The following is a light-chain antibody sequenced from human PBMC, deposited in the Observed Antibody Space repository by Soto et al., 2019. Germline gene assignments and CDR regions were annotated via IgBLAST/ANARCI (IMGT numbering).Light chain of an antibody. CDR3: QSYDSSLSGWV. J-gene: IGLJ3*02. CDR1: NSNIGAGYD. V-gene: IGLV1-40*01. CDR2: GNS. Sequence: QAVVTQPPSCSGAPGQGATFSCTGYNSNIGAGYDVHWYQQLPGTAPKLLIYGNSNRPSGVPDRFSASKSGTSASLAITGLQAEDEADYYCQSYDSSLSGWVFGGGTKVTV.